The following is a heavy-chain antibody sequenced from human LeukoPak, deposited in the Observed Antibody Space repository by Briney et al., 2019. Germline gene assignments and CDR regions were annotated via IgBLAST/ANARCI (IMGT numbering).Heavy chain of an antibody. J-gene: IGHJ5*02. CDR2: TSDSGST. CDR1: GDSISTYY. Sequence: SETLSLTCTVSGDSISTYYWTWIRQPPGKGLEWIGYTSDSGSTNYNPSLKSRVTISLDTSKNQFSLKLISLTAADTAAYYCARVEYGDYGWFDPWGQGTLVTVSS. CDR3: ARVEYGDYGWFDP. V-gene: IGHV4-59*01. D-gene: IGHD4-17*01.